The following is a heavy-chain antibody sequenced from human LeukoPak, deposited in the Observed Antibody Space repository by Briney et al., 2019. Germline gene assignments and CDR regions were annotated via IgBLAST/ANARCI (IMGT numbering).Heavy chain of an antibody. V-gene: IGHV4-39*01. CDR2: IYYSGST. CDR1: GGSISSSSYY. CDR3: ARYCSSTSCYSTFDY. J-gene: IGHJ4*02. D-gene: IGHD2-2*01. Sequence: SETLSLTCTVSGGSISSSSYYWGWIRQPPGKGLEWIGSIYYSGSTYYNPSLKSRVTISVDTSKNQFSLKLSSVTAADTAVYYCARYCSSTSCYSTFDYWGQGTLVTVSS.